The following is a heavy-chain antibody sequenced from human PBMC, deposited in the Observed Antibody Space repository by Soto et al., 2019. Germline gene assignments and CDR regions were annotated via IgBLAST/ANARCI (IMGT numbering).Heavy chain of an antibody. D-gene: IGHD6-19*01. CDR1: GFKFSDYW. J-gene: IGHJ4*02. V-gene: IGHV3-7*01. CDR3: ARRSTSGWAPFDT. Sequence: EVQLVEAGGGLGQAGESLTLSCAASGFKFSDYWMTWVRQAPGKGLEWLANIKKDGSEQYYVPSVRGRFIISRDNAENSLSLQLNSLRSDDTGVYFCARRSTSGWAPFDTWGQGTRVTVS. CDR2: IKKDGSEQ.